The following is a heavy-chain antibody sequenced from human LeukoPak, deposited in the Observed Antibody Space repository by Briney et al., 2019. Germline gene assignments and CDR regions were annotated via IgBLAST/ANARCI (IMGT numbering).Heavy chain of an antibody. J-gene: IGHJ4*02. Sequence: GASVKVSCKASGYTFTGYYMHWVRQAPEQGLEWMGRINPDSGGTNYAQKFQGRVTMTRDTSTSTAYMELSRLRSDDTAVYYCARDGFRWELLYWGQGTLVTVSS. CDR2: INPDSGGT. CDR1: GYTFTGYY. V-gene: IGHV1-2*06. CDR3: ARDGFRWELLY. D-gene: IGHD1-26*01.